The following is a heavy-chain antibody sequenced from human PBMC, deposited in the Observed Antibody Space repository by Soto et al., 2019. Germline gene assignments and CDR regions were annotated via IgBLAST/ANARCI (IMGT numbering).Heavy chain of an antibody. J-gene: IGHJ4*02. CDR1: GYIFTSYW. Sequence: GESLKISCKGSGYIFTSYWIGWVRQMPGKGLEWMGIIHGGDSNTRYSPSFEGQVTISTDKSISTAYLQWSSLKASDTAMYYCARRGTYSSGWDYWGQGTLVTVS. CDR2: IHGGDSNT. CDR3: ARRGTYSSGWDY. V-gene: IGHV5-51*01. D-gene: IGHD6-19*01.